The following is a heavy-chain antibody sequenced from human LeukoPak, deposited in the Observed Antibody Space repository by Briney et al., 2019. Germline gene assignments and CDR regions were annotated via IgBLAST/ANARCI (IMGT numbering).Heavy chain of an antibody. CDR1: GGSISSYY. Sequence: SSETLSLTCTVSGGSISSYYWSWIRQPPGKGLEWIGYIYYIGSANYNPSLKSRVTISVDTSKNQFSLKLSSVTAADTAVYYCARVRGYDSGGFDYWGQGTLVTVSS. CDR3: ARVRGYDSGGFDY. CDR2: IYYIGSA. J-gene: IGHJ4*02. D-gene: IGHD5-12*01. V-gene: IGHV4-59*01.